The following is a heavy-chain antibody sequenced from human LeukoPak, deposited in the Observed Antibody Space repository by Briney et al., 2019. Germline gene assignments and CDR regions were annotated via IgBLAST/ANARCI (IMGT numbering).Heavy chain of an antibody. Sequence: GASVKVSCKASGYTFTRYYMHWVRQAPGQGLEWMGIINPSGGSTSYAQKFQGRVTMTRDMSTSTVYMELSSLRSEDTAVYYCARGHFYDNSDYHDTFDIWGQGTMVSVSS. CDR2: INPSGGST. J-gene: IGHJ3*02. D-gene: IGHD3-22*01. CDR1: GYTFTRYY. V-gene: IGHV1-46*01. CDR3: ARGHFYDNSDYHDTFDI.